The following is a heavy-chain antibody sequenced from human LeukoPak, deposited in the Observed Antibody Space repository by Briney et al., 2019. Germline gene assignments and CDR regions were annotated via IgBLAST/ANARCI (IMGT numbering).Heavy chain of an antibody. V-gene: IGHV1-69*13. CDR1: GGTFSSYA. Sequence: ASVKVSCKASGGTFSSYAISWVRQAPGQGLEWMGGSIPIFGTANYAQKFQGRVTITADESTSTAYMELSSLRSEDTAVYYCAREIHLGSSGSYFIYFDYCSQGTLVTVSS. J-gene: IGHJ4*02. D-gene: IGHD3-10*01. CDR2: SIPIFGTA. CDR3: AREIHLGSSGSYFIYFDY.